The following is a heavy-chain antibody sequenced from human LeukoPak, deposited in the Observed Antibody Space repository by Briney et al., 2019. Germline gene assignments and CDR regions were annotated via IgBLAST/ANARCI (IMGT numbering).Heavy chain of an antibody. CDR2: IYYSGST. CDR3: ASRGAYSRVLED. D-gene: IGHD4/OR15-4a*01. CDR1: GGSISSSSYY. J-gene: IGHJ4*02. V-gene: IGHV4-39*01. Sequence: SETLSLTCTVSGGSISSSSYYWGWIRQPPGKGLEWIGSIYYSGSTYYNPSLKSRVTISIDKSKNQFSLKLSSVTAADTAVYYCASRGAYSRVLEDWGQGTLVTVSS.